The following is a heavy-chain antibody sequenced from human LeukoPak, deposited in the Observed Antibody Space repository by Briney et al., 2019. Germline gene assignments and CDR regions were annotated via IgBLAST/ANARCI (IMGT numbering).Heavy chain of an antibody. V-gene: IGHV3-47*02. J-gene: IGHJ4*02. Sequence: GGSLRLSCAASGFAFSSYVLRWVRRAPWKGREWVSAIGTGGDTYYADSVMGRFTISRDNAKKSLYLQMNSLIAEDMAVYYCARGRSGLRFLEWLLRKDYWGQGTLVTVSS. CDR1: GFAFSSYV. D-gene: IGHD3-3*01. CDR2: IGTGGDT. CDR3: ARGRSGLRFLEWLLRKDY.